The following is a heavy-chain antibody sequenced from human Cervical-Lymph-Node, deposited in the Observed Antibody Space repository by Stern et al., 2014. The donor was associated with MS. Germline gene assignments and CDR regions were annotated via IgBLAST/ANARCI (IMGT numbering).Heavy chain of an antibody. J-gene: IGHJ4*02. CDR1: GFIFSRYG. Sequence: EEQLVESGGGLAQPGGSLRLSCVASGFIFSRYGMSWVRQAPGKGLEWVANIKLDGSEQHYVDSVKGRFIISRDNAKTSLFLQMNSLRAEDTAVYYCAREMPTSTGFDYWGQGSLVTVSS. CDR2: IKLDGSEQ. D-gene: IGHD2-2*01. V-gene: IGHV3-7*01. CDR3: AREMPTSTGFDY.